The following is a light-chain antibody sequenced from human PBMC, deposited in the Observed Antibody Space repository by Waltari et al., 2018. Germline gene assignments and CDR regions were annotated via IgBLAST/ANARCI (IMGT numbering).Light chain of an antibody. CDR2: GAS. CDR1: QRVNNT. V-gene: IGKV3-15*01. J-gene: IGKJ2*01. Sequence: EIVMTQSPVTLSVSPGESATLSCRASQRVNNTLAWYQQKPGQAPRLLMYGASTRATDIPARFSGSGSGTEFTLTITSLQSEDFAVYYCQQYNNWPPLTFGQGTNLEIK. CDR3: QQYNNWPPLT.